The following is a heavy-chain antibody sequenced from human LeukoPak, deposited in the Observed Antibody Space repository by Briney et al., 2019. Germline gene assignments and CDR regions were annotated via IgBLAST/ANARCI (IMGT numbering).Heavy chain of an antibody. Sequence: GGSLRLSCAASGFTFSSYGMHWVRQAPGKGLEWVAFIRYDGSNKYYADSVKGRFTISRDNSKNTLYLQMNSLRVEDTAVYYWAREYGDGRGNSERGQGTLVTVSS. D-gene: IGHD4-23*01. CDR3: AREYGDGRGNSE. V-gene: IGHV3-30*02. CDR1: GFTFSSYG. CDR2: IRYDGSNK. J-gene: IGHJ4*02.